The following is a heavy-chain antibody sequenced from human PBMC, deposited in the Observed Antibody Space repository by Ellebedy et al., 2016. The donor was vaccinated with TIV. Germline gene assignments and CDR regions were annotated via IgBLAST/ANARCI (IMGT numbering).Heavy chain of an antibody. CDR3: ARDLGYCSGSSCYTVLDY. D-gene: IGHD2-2*02. CDR1: GFRFSTYY. CDR2: INQDGSEK. J-gene: IGHJ4*02. Sequence: GESLKISCAASGFRFSTYYMYWVRQAPGKGLEWVANINQDGSEKYFVDSVKGRFTISRDNAKSYLYLQMNGLRPEDTAVYYCARDLGYCSGSSCYTVLDYWGQGSLVTVSS. V-gene: IGHV3-7*03.